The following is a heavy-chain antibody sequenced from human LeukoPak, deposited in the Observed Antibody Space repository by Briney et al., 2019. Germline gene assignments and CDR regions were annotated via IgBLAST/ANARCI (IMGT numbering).Heavy chain of an antibody. CDR2: ISYDGSNK. Sequence: PGGSLRLSCAASGFTFSNYTMHWVRQAPGKGLEWVAVISYDGSNKYYADSVKGRFTISRDNSKNTLYPQMNSLRAEDTAVYYCARAGDPLRFLEWLSYYGMDVWGQGTTVTVSS. CDR1: GFTFSNYT. D-gene: IGHD3-3*01. V-gene: IGHV3-30-3*01. J-gene: IGHJ6*02. CDR3: ARAGDPLRFLEWLSYYGMDV.